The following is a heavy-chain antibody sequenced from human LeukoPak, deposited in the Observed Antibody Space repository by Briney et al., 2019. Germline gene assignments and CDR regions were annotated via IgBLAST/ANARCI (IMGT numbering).Heavy chain of an antibody. CDR1: GYSISSGYY. V-gene: IGHV4-38-2*02. D-gene: IGHD3-10*01. CDR2: IYHSGST. Sequence: SETLSLTCTVSGYSISSGYYWGWIRQPPGKGLEWIGSIYHSGSTYYNPSLKSRVTISVDTSKNQFSLKLSSVTAADTAVYYCARSRPGAGLNAFDIWGQGTMVTVSS. CDR3: ARSRPGAGLNAFDI. J-gene: IGHJ3*02.